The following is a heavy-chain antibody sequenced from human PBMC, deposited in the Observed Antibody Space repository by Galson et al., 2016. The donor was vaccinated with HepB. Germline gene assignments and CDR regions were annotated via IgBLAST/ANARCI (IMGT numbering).Heavy chain of an antibody. D-gene: IGHD5-18*01. CDR2: ISSRSSTV. CDR1: GFTFSTYS. J-gene: IGHJ4*02. Sequence: SLRLSCAASGFTFSTYSMNWVRQAPGKGLEWASYISSRSSTVYYADSLKGRFTISRDNAKNSLYLQMNSLRDEDTAVFYCARDGGRGYTYGYFDYWGRGTLVTVSS. V-gene: IGHV3-48*02. CDR3: ARDGGRGYTYGYFDY.